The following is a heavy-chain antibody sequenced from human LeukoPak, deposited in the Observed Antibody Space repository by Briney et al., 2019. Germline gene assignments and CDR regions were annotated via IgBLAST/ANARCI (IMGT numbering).Heavy chain of an antibody. V-gene: IGHV1-8*02. D-gene: IGHD2-2*01. CDR3: ARGRRGIVVVPATYYFDY. Sequence: ASVKVSCKASGYTFTSYGISWVRQAPGQGLEWMGWMNPNSGNTGYAQKFQGRVTMTRNTSISTAYMELSSLRSEDTAVYYCARGRRGIVVVPATYYFDYWGQGTLVTVSS. CDR2: MNPNSGNT. J-gene: IGHJ4*02. CDR1: GYTFTSYG.